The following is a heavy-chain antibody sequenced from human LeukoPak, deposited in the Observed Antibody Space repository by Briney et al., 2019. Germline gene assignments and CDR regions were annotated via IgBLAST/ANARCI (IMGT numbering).Heavy chain of an antibody. CDR1: GGSISSYY. V-gene: IGHV4-59*08. J-gene: IGHJ5*02. Sequence: SETLSLTCTVSGGSISSYYWTWIRQPPGKGLEWIGYIYYSGSTNCNPSLKSRVTISVDTSKNQFSLKLSSVTAVDTAVYYCARQRTPYSSFDPWGQGTRVTVSS. D-gene: IGHD4-11*01. CDR2: IYYSGST. CDR3: ARQRTPYSSFDP.